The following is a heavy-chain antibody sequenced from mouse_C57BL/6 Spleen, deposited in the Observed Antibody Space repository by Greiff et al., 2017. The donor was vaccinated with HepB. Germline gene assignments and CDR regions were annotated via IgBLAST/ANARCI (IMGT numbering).Heavy chain of an antibody. Sequence: EVKLQESGPELVKPGASVKISCKASGYSFTDYNMNWVKQSNGKSLEWIGVINPNYGTTSYNQKFKGKATLTVDQSSSTACMQLNSLTSEDSAVYYGARGLGYYGDYYAMDYWGQGTSVTVSA. D-gene: IGHD1-1*01. V-gene: IGHV1-39*01. J-gene: IGHJ4*01. CDR1: GYSFTDYN. CDR3: ARGLGYYGDYYAMDY. CDR2: INPNYGTT.